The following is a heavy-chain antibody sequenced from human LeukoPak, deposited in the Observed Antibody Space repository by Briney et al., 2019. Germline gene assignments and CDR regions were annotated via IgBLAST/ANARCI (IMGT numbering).Heavy chain of an antibody. CDR2: ISDSGGST. J-gene: IGHJ4*02. D-gene: IGHD4-17*01. V-gene: IGHV3-23*01. Sequence: AGGSLRLSCAASGFTFSSYAMSWVRQAPGKGLEWVSTISDSGGSTYYADSVKGRFTISRDNSKNTLYLQMNSLRAEDTAVYYCAKDMHGDYPDYFDYWGQGTLVTVSS. CDR3: AKDMHGDYPDYFDY. CDR1: GFTFSSYA.